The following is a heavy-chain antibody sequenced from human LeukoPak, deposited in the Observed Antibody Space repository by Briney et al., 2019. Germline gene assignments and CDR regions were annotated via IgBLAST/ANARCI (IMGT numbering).Heavy chain of an antibody. V-gene: IGHV4-59*08. J-gene: IGHJ4*02. CDR3: ARHDYNWKTFDY. CDR1: GVSISRYY. CDR2: VHYSGNT. Sequence: SETLSLTCTVSGVSISRYYWSWARQPPGKGLEWIGSVHYSGNTNYNPSLKSRVTISLDTSKNQFSLKLSYVTAADTAVYYCARHDYNWKTFDYWGQGTLLTVSS. D-gene: IGHD1-1*01.